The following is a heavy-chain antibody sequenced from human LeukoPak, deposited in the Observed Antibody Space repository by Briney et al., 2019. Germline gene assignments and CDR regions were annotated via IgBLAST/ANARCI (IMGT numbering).Heavy chain of an antibody. D-gene: IGHD1-1*01. Sequence: GGSLRLSCAASGFTFSTYEMNWVRQAPGKGLEWVSYISSRGSAIYHADSVKGRFTISRDTAKTSPYLQMNSLRAEDTAIYYCARDMEPDAFDIWGQGTMVTVSS. J-gene: IGHJ3*02. V-gene: IGHV3-48*03. CDR1: GFTFSTYE. CDR3: ARDMEPDAFDI. CDR2: ISSRGSAI.